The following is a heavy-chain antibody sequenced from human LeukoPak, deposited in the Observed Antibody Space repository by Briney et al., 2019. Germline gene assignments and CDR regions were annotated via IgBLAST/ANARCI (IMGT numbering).Heavy chain of an antibody. CDR3: AREDRRYRYGDY. CDR2: IGNSVDST. V-gene: IGHV3-23*01. Sequence: GGSLRLSCAASGFTFSIYAMSWVCQAPRKGLEWVSAIGNSVDSTYYADSVKGRLTISRDNSKNTVFLQMNSLRAEDTAVYYCAREDRRYRYGDYWGQGTPVTVSS. D-gene: IGHD5-18*01. J-gene: IGHJ4*01. CDR1: GFTFSIYA.